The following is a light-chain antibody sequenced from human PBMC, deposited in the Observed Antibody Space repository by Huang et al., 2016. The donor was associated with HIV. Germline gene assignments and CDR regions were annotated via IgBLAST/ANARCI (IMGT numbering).Light chain of an antibody. Sequence: DIQLTQSPSSLSASVGDRVTITCRAIQSITTYLNWYQQKPGKAPNLLISAASSWQSGFPSRFSGSGSGTEFTLTISSLQPEDFATYHCQQSYSTFQTFGPGTKVDIK. CDR3: QQSYSTFQT. CDR1: QSITTY. J-gene: IGKJ3*01. V-gene: IGKV1-39*01. CDR2: AAS.